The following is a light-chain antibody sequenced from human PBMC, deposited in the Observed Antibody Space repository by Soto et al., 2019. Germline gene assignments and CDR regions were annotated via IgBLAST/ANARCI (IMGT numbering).Light chain of an antibody. CDR1: QNIGTY. CDR2: GAS. CDR3: QQYGSSYT. V-gene: IGKV3-20*01. Sequence: EIVLTQSPATLSLSAGERATLSCRASQNIGTYLDWYQQKPGQSPRLLIYGASSRATGIPDRFSGSGSRTDFTLTISGLEPEDFAVYYCQQYGSSYTFGQGTKLEIK. J-gene: IGKJ2*01.